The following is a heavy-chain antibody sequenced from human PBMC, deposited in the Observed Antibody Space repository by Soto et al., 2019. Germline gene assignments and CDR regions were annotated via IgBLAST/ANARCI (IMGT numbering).Heavy chain of an antibody. J-gene: IGHJ4*02. D-gene: IGHD6-13*01. CDR1: GYTFIGYY. CDR3: ARVMAYEQQLVPFDY. V-gene: IGHV1-2*02. CDR2: VNPHTGGT. Sequence: QVQLVQSGAEVKKPGASVKVSCKTSGYTFIGYYLNWVRQAPGQGLEWMGWVNPHTGGTHYAQKFDGRVTLTRDTSTYTAYMEVSGLKFDDTATYFCARVMAYEQQLVPFDYWGQGTLVTVSS.